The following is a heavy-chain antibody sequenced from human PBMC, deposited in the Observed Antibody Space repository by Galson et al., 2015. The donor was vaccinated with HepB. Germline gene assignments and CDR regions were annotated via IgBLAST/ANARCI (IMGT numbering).Heavy chain of an antibody. D-gene: IGHD2-21*01. Sequence: SVKVSCKASGHTFNSYAMHWVRQAPGQRLEWMGWISAGNGNTKYSQKLQGRVTITRDTSASTAYMELSRLTYEDTAVYYCARDSAYCGGDCYSDYYYMDVWGKGTPVTVSS. CDR1: GHTFNSYA. V-gene: IGHV1-3*01. CDR2: ISAGNGNT. J-gene: IGHJ6*03. CDR3: ARDSAYCGGDCYSDYYYMDV.